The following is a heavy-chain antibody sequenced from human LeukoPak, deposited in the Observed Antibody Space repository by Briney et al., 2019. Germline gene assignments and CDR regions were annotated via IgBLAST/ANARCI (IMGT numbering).Heavy chain of an antibody. V-gene: IGHV3-43*01. CDR3: AKARRGYSPFDY. CDR1: GFTFDDYT. J-gene: IGHJ4*02. D-gene: IGHD5-18*01. Sequence: GGSLRLSCAASGFTFDDYTMHWVRHAPGKGLEWVSLISWDGGDTYYADSVKGRFTISRDNSKNSLYLQMNSLRTEDTALYYCAKARRGYSPFDYWGQGTLVTVSS. CDR2: ISWDGGDT.